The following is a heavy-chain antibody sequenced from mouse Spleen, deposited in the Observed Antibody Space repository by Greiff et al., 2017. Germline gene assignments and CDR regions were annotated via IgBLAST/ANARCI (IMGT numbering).Heavy chain of an antibody. J-gene: IGHJ3*01. CDR1: GYAFSSSW. CDR3: ADGPLGFAY. V-gene: IGHV1-82*01. CDR2: IYPGDGDT. Sequence: VQLQQSGPELVKPGASVKISCKASGYAFSSSWMNWVKQRPGQGLEWIGRIYPGDGDTNYNGKFKGKATLTADKSSSTAYMQLSSLTSVDSAVYFCADGPLGFAYWGQGTLVTVSA. D-gene: IGHD2-3*01.